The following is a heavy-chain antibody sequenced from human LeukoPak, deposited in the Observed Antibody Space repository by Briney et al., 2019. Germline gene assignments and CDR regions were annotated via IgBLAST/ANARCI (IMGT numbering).Heavy chain of an antibody. J-gene: IGHJ6*03. D-gene: IGHD6-6*01. CDR2: ISGSGGST. Sequence: GGSLRLSCAASGFTFSSYAMSWVRQAPGKGLEWVSAISGSGGSTYYADSVKGRFTISRDNSKNTLYLQMNSLRAEDTAVYYCAKGSEYSSSHDYYMDVWGKGTTVTVSS. CDR1: GFTFSSYA. V-gene: IGHV3-23*01. CDR3: AKGSEYSSSHDYYMDV.